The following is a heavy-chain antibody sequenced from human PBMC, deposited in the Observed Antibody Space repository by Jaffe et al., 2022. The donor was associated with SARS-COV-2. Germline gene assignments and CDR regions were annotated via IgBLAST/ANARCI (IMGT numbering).Heavy chain of an antibody. CDR3: ARGPGETYYYDSSGPPFLYYMDV. CDR2: INAGNGNT. J-gene: IGHJ6*03. V-gene: IGHV1-3*01. Sequence: QVQLVQSGAEVKKPGASVKVSCKASGYTFTSYAMHWVRQAPGQRLEWMGWINAGNGNTKYSQKFQGRVTITRDTSASTAYMELSSLRSEDTAVYYCARGPGETYYYDSSGPPFLYYMDVWGKGTTVTVSS. CDR1: GYTFTSYA. D-gene: IGHD3-22*01.